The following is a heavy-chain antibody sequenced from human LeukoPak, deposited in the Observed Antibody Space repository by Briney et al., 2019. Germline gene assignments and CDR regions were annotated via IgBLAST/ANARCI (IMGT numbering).Heavy chain of an antibody. V-gene: IGHV1-8*03. CDR1: GYTFTSYD. D-gene: IGHD5-12*01. Sequence: ASVKVSRKASGYTFTSYDINWVRQATGQGLEWMGRMNPNSGSTGYAQKFQGRVTITRNTSISTAYMELSGLRSEDTAVYYRARGRSTGYPYYFEYWGQGTLVTVSS. J-gene: IGHJ4*02. CDR2: MNPNSGST. CDR3: ARGRSTGYPYYFEY.